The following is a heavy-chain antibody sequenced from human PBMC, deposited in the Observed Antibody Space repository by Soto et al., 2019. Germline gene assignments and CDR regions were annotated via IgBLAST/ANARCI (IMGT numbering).Heavy chain of an antibody. CDR2: IIPIFGTA. D-gene: IGHD6-6*01. Sequence: QVQLVQSGAEVKKPGSSVKVSCKASGGTFSSYAISWVRQAPGQGLEWMGGIIPIFGTANYAQKFQGRVTITADESTSTAYMELSSLRSEDTAVYYCASGAGGQLDGAENYYGMDVWGQGTTVTVSS. V-gene: IGHV1-69*01. J-gene: IGHJ6*02. CDR1: GGTFSSYA. CDR3: ASGAGGQLDGAENYYGMDV.